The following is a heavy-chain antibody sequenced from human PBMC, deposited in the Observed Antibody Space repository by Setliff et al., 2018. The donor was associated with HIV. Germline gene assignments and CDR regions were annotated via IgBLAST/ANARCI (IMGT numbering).Heavy chain of an antibody. Sequence: SETLSLTCSVSYSSLASNNFYWGWIRQPPGRGLEWIGNIYYTGTTYYNSSLKSRVRISVDTSTNQFSLNVTSVTAADTAVYYCARGNYYNMWADPFDYWGQGTLVTVSS. V-gene: IGHV4-39*07. D-gene: IGHD3-10*01. CDR2: IYYTGTT. CDR3: ARGNYYNMWADPFDY. J-gene: IGHJ4*02. CDR1: YSSLASNNFY.